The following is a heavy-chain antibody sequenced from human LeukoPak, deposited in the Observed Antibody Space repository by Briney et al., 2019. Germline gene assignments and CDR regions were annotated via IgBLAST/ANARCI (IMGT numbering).Heavy chain of an antibody. Sequence: SETLSLTCAVYGGSFSGYYWSWIRHPPGKGLEWIGHIYYSGNTKYNPSLKSRVTISVDTSKNHFSLKLSSVTAADTAVYYCARGRAYYDSTGYYYWGQGALVTVSS. CDR1: GGSFSGYY. CDR3: ARGRAYYDSTGYYY. CDR2: IYYSGNT. V-gene: IGHV4-59*01. J-gene: IGHJ4*02. D-gene: IGHD3-22*01.